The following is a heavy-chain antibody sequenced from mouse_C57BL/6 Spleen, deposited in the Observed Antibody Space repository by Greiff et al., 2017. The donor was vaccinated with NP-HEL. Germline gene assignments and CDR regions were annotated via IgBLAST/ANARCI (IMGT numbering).Heavy chain of an antibody. Sequence: EVQLQQSGPELVKPGASVKISCKASGYSFTGYYMNWVKQSPDKSLEWIGEINPSTGGTTYNQKFKAKATLTVDKSSSTAYMQLKSLTSEDSAVYYCARSPNWAWFAYWGQGTLVTVSA. CDR2: INPSTGGT. D-gene: IGHD4-1*01. CDR3: ARSPNWAWFAY. CDR1: GYSFTGYY. V-gene: IGHV1-42*01. J-gene: IGHJ3*01.